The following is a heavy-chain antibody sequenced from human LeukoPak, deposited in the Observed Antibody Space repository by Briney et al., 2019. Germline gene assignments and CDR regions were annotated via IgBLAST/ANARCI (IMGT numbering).Heavy chain of an antibody. CDR1: GYTFTGYY. V-gene: IGHV1-2*02. Sequence: GASVKVSCKASGYTFTGYYMHWVRQAPAQGLEWMGWINPNSGGTNYAQKFQGRVTMTRDTSISTAYMELSRLRSDDTAVYYCARACSSTSCYGFDAFDIWGQGTMVTVSS. CDR2: INPNSGGT. D-gene: IGHD2-2*01. J-gene: IGHJ3*02. CDR3: ARACSSTSCYGFDAFDI.